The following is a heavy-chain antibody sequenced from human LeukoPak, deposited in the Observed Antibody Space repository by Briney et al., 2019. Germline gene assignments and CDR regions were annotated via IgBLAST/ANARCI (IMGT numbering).Heavy chain of an antibody. CDR3: ADTRDGYNYSY. D-gene: IGHD5-12*01. CDR2: IIPILGIA. Sequence: ASVKVSCKASGGTFSSYAISWVRQAPGQGLEWMGRIIPILGIANYAQKFQGRVTITADKSTSTAYTELSSLRSEDTAVYYCADTRDGYNYSYWGQGTLVTVSS. J-gene: IGHJ4*02. V-gene: IGHV1-69*04. CDR1: GGTFSSYA.